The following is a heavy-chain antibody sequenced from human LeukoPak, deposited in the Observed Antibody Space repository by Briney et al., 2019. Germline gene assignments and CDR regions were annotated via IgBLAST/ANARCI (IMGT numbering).Heavy chain of an antibody. CDR3: AKDGTVPFDY. J-gene: IGHJ4*02. D-gene: IGHD1-26*01. CDR1: GFTFSSYG. Sequence: GGSLRLSCAASGFTFSSYGMHWVRQAPGKGLEWVAVISYDGSNKYYADSVKGRITISRDNSKHTLYLHMNSLRAEDTAVYYCAKDGTVPFDYWGQGTLVTVSS. V-gene: IGHV3-30*18. CDR2: ISYDGSNK.